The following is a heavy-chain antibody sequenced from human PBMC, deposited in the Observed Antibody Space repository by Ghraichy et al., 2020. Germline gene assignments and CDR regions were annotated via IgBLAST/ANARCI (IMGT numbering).Heavy chain of an antibody. J-gene: IGHJ5*02. Sequence: GGSLRLSCAASGFTFSNAWMSWVRQAPGKGLEWVGRIKSKTDGGTTDYAAPVKGRFTISRDDSKNTLYLQMNSLKTEDTAVYYCTRDLGAVAINNWFDPWGQGTLVTVSS. CDR2: IKSKTDGGTT. CDR3: TRDLGAVAINNWFDP. CDR1: GFTFSNAW. D-gene: IGHD6-19*01. V-gene: IGHV3-15*01.